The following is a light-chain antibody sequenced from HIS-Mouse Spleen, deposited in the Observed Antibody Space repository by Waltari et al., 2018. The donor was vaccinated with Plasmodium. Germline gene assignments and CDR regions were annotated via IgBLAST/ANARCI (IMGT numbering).Light chain of an antibody. J-gene: IGLJ2*01. CDR1: SSDVGGYNY. Sequence: QSALTQPPSASGPPGQSVTISCTGTSSDVGGYNYVSWYQQHPGKAPNLISYEVSKRPAGVPYRFSGSKSGNTASLTVSVHQAEDEADYYGSSYAGSNNVVFGGGTKLTVL. CDR3: SSYAGSNNVV. CDR2: EVS. V-gene: IGLV2-8*01.